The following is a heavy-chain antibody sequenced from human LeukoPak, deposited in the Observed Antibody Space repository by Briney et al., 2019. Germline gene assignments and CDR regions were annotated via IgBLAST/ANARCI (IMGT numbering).Heavy chain of an antibody. J-gene: IGHJ4*02. V-gene: IGHV1-46*01. CDR1: GYTFTSYY. CDR2: INPSGGST. Sequence: GASVKVSCKASGYTFTSYYMHWVRQAPGQGLEWMGIINPSGGSTSYAQKFQGRVTMTRDMSTRTVYMELSSLRSEDTAVYYCARLSRIAAAGTSEDYWGQGTLVTVSS. CDR3: ARLSRIAAAGTSEDY. D-gene: IGHD6-13*01.